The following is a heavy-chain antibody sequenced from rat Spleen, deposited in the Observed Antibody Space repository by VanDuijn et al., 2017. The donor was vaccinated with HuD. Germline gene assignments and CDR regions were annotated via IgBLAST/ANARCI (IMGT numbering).Heavy chain of an antibody. CDR3: TTMWNYFNY. J-gene: IGHJ2*01. CDR1: EFTFSNYD. Sequence: EVQLVESGGGLVQPGRSMQLSCAASEFTFSNYDMAWVRQAPTKGLEWVASISYDGSSIYYRDSVKGRFTISRDNAKNTLYLQMDSLRSEDTAPYYCTTMWNYFNYWGQGVMVTVSS. CDR2: ISYDGSSI. V-gene: IGHV5-20*01.